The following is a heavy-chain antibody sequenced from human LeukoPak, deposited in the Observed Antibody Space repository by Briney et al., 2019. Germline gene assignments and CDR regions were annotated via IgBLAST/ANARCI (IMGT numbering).Heavy chain of an antibody. CDR3: ARGGSSSWYGCYGY. D-gene: IGHD6-13*01. J-gene: IGHJ4*02. V-gene: IGHV1-69*13. CDR2: IIPTFGTA. CDR1: GGTFSSYA. Sequence: ASVKVSCTASGGTFSSYAISWVRQAPGQGLEWMGGIIPTFGTANYAQKFQGRVTITADESTSTAYMELSSLRSEDTAVYYCARGGSSSWYGCYGYWGQGTLVTVSS.